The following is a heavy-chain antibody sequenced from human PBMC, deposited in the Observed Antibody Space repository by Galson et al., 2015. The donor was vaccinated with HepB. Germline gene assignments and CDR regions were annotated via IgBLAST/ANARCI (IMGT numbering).Heavy chain of an antibody. Sequence: SLRLSCAASGFTFSSYSMNWVRQAPGKGLEWVSSISSSSSYIYYADSVKGRFTISRDNAKNSLYLQMNSLRAEDTAVYYCARVRVGAFYYYYGMDVWGQGTTVTVSS. V-gene: IGHV3-21*01. CDR3: ARVRVGAFYYYYGMDV. J-gene: IGHJ6*02. CDR2: ISSSSSYI. D-gene: IGHD1-26*01. CDR1: GFTFSSYS.